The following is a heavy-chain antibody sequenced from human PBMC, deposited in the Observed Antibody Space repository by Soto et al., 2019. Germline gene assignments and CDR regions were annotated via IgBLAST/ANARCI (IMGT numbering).Heavy chain of an antibody. V-gene: IGHV3-30*18. CDR3: AKERGTGDFWSGYYTGGWSNYYYGMDV. D-gene: IGHD3-3*01. CDR2: ISYDGSNK. CDR1: GFTFSSYG. Sequence: SLRLSCAASGFTFSSYGMHWVRQAPGKGLEWVAVISYDGSNKYYADSVKGRFTISRDNSKNTLYLQMNSLRAEDTAVYYCAKERGTGDFWSGYYTGGWSNYYYGMDVWGQGTTVTVSS. J-gene: IGHJ6*02.